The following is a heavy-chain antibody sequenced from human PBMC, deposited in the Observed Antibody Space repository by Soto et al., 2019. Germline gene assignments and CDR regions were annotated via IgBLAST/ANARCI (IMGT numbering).Heavy chain of an antibody. CDR2: MNPNSGNT. J-gene: IGHJ6*03. D-gene: IGHD2-8*01. CDR3: ARGRRYCTNGVCYKGYYYYYHYMDV. CDR1: GYTFTSYD. Sequence: GASVKVSCKASGYTFTSYDINWVRQATGQGLEWMGWMNPNSGNTGYAQKFQGRVTMTRNTSISTAYMELSSLRSEDTAVYYCARGRRYCTNGVCYKGYYYYYHYMDVWG. V-gene: IGHV1-8*01.